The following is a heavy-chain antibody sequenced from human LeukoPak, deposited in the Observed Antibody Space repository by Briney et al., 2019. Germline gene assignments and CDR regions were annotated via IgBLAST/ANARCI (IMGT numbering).Heavy chain of an antibody. V-gene: IGHV3-23*01. CDR1: GFTFSSYA. D-gene: IGHD6-6*01. CDR2: ISGSGGST. J-gene: IGHJ4*02. Sequence: GSLRLSCAASGFTFSSYAMSWVRQAPGKGLEWVSAISGSGGSTYYADSVKGRFIISRDNSKNTLYLQMNSLRAEDTAVYYCARSSIAARPAIRDYWGQGTLVTVSS. CDR3: ARSSIAARPAIRDY.